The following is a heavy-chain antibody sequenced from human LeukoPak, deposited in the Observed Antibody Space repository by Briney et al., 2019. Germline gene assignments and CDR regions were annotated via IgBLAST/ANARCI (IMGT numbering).Heavy chain of an antibody. CDR3: ARGSWSSSIDY. D-gene: IGHD6-6*01. V-gene: IGHV4-34*01. J-gene: IGHJ4*02. Sequence: SETLSLTCAVYGGSFSGYYWSWIRQPPGKGLEWIGEINHSGSTNYNPSLKSRVTISVDTSKNQFSLKLSSVTAADTAVYYCARGSWSSSIDYWGQGTLVTVSS. CDR1: GGSFSGYY. CDR2: INHSGST.